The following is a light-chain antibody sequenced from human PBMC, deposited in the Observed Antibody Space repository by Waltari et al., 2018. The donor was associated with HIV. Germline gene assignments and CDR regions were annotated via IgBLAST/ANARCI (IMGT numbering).Light chain of an antibody. Sequence: QSALTQPRSVSASPGQSVTISCTGTSSDVGAYDFVSWYQLRPGEAPKLMLYDVTKRHSGVPVRFSGSKSANTASLTISGLQAEDEAEYYCCSYAGTYTLTFGGGTKLTV. CDR3: CSYAGTYTLT. CDR1: SSDVGAYDF. V-gene: IGLV2-11*01. J-gene: IGLJ2*01. CDR2: DVT.